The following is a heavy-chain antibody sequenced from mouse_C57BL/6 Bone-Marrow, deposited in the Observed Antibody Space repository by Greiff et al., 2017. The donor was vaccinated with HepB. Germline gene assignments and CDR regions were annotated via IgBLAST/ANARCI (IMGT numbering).Heavy chain of an antibody. V-gene: IGHV3-8*01. D-gene: IGHD1-1*01. Sequence: VQLKESGPGLAKPSQTLSLTCSVTGYSITSDYWNWIRKFPGNKLEYMGYISYSGSTYYNPSLKSRISITRDTSKNQYYLQLNSVTTEDTATYYCARFPSNYYGSRYWYFDVWGTGTTVTVSS. CDR2: ISYSGST. CDR1: GYSITSDY. CDR3: ARFPSNYYGSRYWYFDV. J-gene: IGHJ1*03.